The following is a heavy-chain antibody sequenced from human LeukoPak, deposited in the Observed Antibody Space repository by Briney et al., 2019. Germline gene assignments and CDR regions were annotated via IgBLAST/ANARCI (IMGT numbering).Heavy chain of an antibody. CDR2: IKSKTDGGTT. CDR3: TTDFYDSSGSPDW. V-gene: IGHV3-15*01. D-gene: IGHD3-22*01. J-gene: IGHJ4*02. CDR1: GFTFSNAW. Sequence: PGGSLRLSCAASGFTFSNAWVSGVRQAPGKGLEWVGRIKSKTDGGTTDYAAPMKGRFIISRDDSKNTLYLQMNSLKTEDTAVYYCTTDFYDSSGSPDWWGQGTLVTVSS.